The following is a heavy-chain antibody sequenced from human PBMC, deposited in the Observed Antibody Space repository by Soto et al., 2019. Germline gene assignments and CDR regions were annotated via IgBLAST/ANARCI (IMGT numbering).Heavy chain of an antibody. V-gene: IGHV4-59*01. CDR3: AREDGTYYDFWSGPWFDP. CDR2: IYYSGST. D-gene: IGHD3-3*01. Sequence: SETVSLTCTVSGGSISSYYWSWIRQPPGKGLEWIGYIYYSGSTNYNPPLKSRVTISVDTSKNQFSLKLSSVTAADTAVYYCAREDGTYYDFWSGPWFDPWGQGTLVTVSS. CDR1: GGSISSYY. J-gene: IGHJ5*02.